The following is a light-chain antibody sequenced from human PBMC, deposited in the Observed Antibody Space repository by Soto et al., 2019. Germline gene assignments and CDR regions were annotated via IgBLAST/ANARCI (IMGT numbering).Light chain of an antibody. CDR1: QSISSW. J-gene: IGKJ4*01. V-gene: IGKV1-5*03. CDR3: QQYNSYSPLT. Sequence: DIQMTHSPSTLSASVVDIVTITCRASQSISSWLAWYQQKPGKAPKLLIYKASGLESGVPSRFSGSGSGTDFTLTISSLQPDDFATYYCQQYNSYSPLTFGGGTKVDNK. CDR2: KAS.